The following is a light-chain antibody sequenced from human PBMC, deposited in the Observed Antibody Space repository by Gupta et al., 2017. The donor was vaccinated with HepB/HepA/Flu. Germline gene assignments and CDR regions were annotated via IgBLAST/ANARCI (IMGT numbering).Light chain of an antibody. Sequence: EIVMTQSPVILPVSPGERATVSCRASQSVTKDLAWYQQKDGQAPRLLIYGASVRAAGIPARFSGSGSGTEFTLTISSLQSEDFAVYYCQQYNKWPPLTFGGGTKVEIK. CDR1: QSVTKD. V-gene: IGKV3-15*01. J-gene: IGKJ4*01. CDR2: GAS. CDR3: QQYNKWPPLT.